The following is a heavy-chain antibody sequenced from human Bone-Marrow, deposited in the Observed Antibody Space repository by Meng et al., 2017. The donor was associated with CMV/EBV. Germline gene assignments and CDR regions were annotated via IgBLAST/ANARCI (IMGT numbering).Heavy chain of an antibody. V-gene: IGHV3-73*01. D-gene: IGHD5-24*01. CDR1: GFTFSDFA. Sequence: GESPKISCVASGFTFSDFAMHWVRQASGKGLEWVGRIRSKDNGYTTAYVASVKGRFTISRDDSKNTAYLQMSSLKTEDTAVYYCTSNRDCYNLADYWGRGTLVTVSS. CDR3: TSNRDCYNLADY. CDR2: IRSKDNGYTT. J-gene: IGHJ4*02.